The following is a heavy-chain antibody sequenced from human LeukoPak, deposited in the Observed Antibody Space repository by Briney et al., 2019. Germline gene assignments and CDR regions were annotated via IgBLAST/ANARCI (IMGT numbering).Heavy chain of an antibody. Sequence: GGSLRLSCAASGFTFDDYGMSWVRQAPGKGLEWVSGINWNGGSIGYADSVKGRFTISRDNAKNALYLQMNSLRAEDTAVYYCARDKIVGATYFDYWGQGTLVTVSS. J-gene: IGHJ4*02. D-gene: IGHD1-26*01. CDR3: ARDKIVGATYFDY. V-gene: IGHV3-20*04. CDR1: GFTFDDYG. CDR2: INWNGGSI.